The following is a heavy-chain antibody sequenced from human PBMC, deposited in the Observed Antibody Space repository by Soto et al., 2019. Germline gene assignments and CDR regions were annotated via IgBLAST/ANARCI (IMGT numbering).Heavy chain of an antibody. D-gene: IGHD3-16*01. CDR2: MNPNSGNT. CDR3: ARGAGRPFVVWLAHDRLYYYGMDV. Sequence: PGESLKISCKASGYTFTSYDINWVRQATGQGLEWMGWMNPNSGNTGYAQKFQGRVTMTRNTSISTAYMELSSLRSEDTAVYYCARGAGRPFVVWLAHDRLYYYGMDVWGQGTTVTVSS. J-gene: IGHJ6*02. V-gene: IGHV1-8*01. CDR1: GYTFTSYD.